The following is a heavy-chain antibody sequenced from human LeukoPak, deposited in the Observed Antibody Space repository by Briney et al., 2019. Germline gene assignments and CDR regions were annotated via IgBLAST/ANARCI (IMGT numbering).Heavy chain of an antibody. V-gene: IGHV4-59*01. CDR2: IYYNGNT. D-gene: IGHD6-19*01. Sequence: SETLSLTCTVSGASISSYYWSWIRQPPGKGLEWSGYIYYNGNTNYNPSLKSRVTMSVDTSKNQFSLKLSSVTAADTAVYYCARDPSSGWFAFIYWGQGTLVTVSS. J-gene: IGHJ4*02. CDR1: GASISSYY. CDR3: ARDPSSGWFAFIY.